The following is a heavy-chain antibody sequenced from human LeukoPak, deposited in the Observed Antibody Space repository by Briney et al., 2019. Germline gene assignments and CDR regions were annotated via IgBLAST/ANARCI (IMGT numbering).Heavy chain of an antibody. Sequence: SETLSLTCAVYGGSFSGYYWSWIRKPPGKGLEWIGEINHSGSTNYNPSLKSRVTISVDTSKNQFSLKLSSVTAADTAVYYCAKSNGYGLVDIWGQGTMVTVSS. CDR1: GGSFSGYY. CDR3: AKSNGYGLVDI. CDR2: INHSGST. D-gene: IGHD3-10*01. J-gene: IGHJ3*02. V-gene: IGHV4-34*01.